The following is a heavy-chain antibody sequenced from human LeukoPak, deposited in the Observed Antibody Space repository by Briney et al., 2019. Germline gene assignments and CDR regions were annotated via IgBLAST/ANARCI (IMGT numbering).Heavy chain of an antibody. CDR1: GYTFTGYH. J-gene: IGHJ4*02. CDR2: FNANSGDT. Sequence: ASVKVSCKTSGYTFTGYHVHWVRQVPGQGLEWMGWFNANSGDTKYAQKFQGRVTMTRDTSIGTDYMELTSLISDDTAIYYCARDPYDGNYYFDYWGQGTLVTVAS. CDR3: ARDPYDGNYYFDY. D-gene: IGHD3-3*01. V-gene: IGHV1-2*02.